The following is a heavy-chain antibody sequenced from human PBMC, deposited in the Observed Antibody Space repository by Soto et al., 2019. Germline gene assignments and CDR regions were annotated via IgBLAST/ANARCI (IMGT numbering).Heavy chain of an antibody. J-gene: IGHJ4*02. V-gene: IGHV2-5*02. D-gene: IGHD1-26*01. CDR1: GFSLPTDRVG. Sequence: QITLKESGPTLVKPTQTLTLTCTFSGFSLPTDRVGVGWIRQPPGKALEWLAVIYWDDTKTYRPSLKSRLTITKDTSKTQVALTTTDIDPVDTATYYCAHAYGGRSLYWGQGTLVTVSS. CDR2: IYWDDTK. CDR3: AHAYGGRSLY.